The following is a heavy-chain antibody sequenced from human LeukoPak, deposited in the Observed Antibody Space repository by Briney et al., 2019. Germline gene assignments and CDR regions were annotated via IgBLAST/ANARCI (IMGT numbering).Heavy chain of an antibody. CDR3: ATSSAPGTTFDY. D-gene: IGHD1-14*01. V-gene: IGHV3-48*01. J-gene: IGHJ4*02. Sequence: PGGSLRLSCAASGFTFSSYSMNWVRQAPGKGLEWVSYISSSSSTIYYADSVKGRFTISRDNSKNTLYLQMNSLRVQDTAVYYCATSSAPGTTFDYWGQGTLVTVSS. CDR2: ISSSSSTI. CDR1: GFTFSSYS.